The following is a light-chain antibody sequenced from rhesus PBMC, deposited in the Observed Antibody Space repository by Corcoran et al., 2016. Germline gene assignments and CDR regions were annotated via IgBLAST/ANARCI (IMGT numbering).Light chain of an antibody. CDR3: QQYKSYPLT. CDR1: QGISSY. Sequence: DIQMTQSPSSLSASVGDTVTITCRASQGISSYLNWLQQKPGKAPKVLIYAATTLQSGVPSRFSGSGSGTDFTLPISSLQPEDFATYYCQQYKSYPLTFGGGTKVEIK. CDR2: AAT. J-gene: IGKJ4*01. V-gene: IGKV1-28*02.